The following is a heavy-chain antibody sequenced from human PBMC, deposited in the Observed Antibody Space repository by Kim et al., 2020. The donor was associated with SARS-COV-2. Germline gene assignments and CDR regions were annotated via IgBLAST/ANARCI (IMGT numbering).Heavy chain of an antibody. V-gene: IGHV3-15*01. J-gene: IGHJ4*02. D-gene: IGHD6-6*01. Sequence: KSDGGAIDYAAPVKGRFTVSRDDSKNTLYLQMNSLKTEDTAVYYCTSSGGYWGQGTLVTVSS. CDR3: TSSGGY. CDR2: KSDGGAI.